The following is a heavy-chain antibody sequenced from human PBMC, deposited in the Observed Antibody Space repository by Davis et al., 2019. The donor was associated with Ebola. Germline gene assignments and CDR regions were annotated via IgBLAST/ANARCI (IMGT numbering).Heavy chain of an antibody. V-gene: IGHV3-21*04. Sequence: GASLKISCAASGFTFSSYSMNWVRQAPGKGLEWVSSISSSSSYIYYADSVKGRFTISRDNAKNSLYLQMNSLRAEDTAVYYCARSNDFWSGYYGDYFDYWGQGTLVTVSS. CDR3: ARSNDFWSGYYGDYFDY. CDR1: GFTFSSYS. CDR2: ISSSSSYI. J-gene: IGHJ4*02. D-gene: IGHD3-3*01.